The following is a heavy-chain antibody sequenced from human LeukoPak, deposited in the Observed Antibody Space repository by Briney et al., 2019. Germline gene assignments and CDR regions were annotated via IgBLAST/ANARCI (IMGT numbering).Heavy chain of an antibody. Sequence: SETLSLTCTVSGGSISRYYWSWIRQPPGKGLEWIGYIYYSGSTNYNPSLKSRVTISVDTSKNQFSLKLSSVTAADTAVYYCARSDFWSGYYDYWGQGTLVTVSS. CDR1: GGSISRYY. V-gene: IGHV4-59*08. CDR3: ARSDFWSGYYDY. CDR2: IYYSGST. J-gene: IGHJ4*02. D-gene: IGHD3-3*01.